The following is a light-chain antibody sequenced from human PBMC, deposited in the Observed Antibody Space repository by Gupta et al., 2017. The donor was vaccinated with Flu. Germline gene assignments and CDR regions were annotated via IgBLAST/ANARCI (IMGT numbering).Light chain of an antibody. J-gene: IGLJ3*02. V-gene: IGLV1-40*01. CDR1: GSNFGAGFD. CDR3: QSYESRRSSWV. CDR2: TNI. Sequence: QSVLTQPPSVSGAPGQGVTISCTGSGSNFGAGFDVHWYRQVPGTAPKLLIYTNISRPSGVPGRFSGSMSGTAASLSSTGLQADEEATYYCQSYESRRSSWVFGGGTKLTVL.